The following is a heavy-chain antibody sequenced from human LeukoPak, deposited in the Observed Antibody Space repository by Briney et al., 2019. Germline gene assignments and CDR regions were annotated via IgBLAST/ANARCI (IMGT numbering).Heavy chain of an antibody. V-gene: IGHV3-74*03. J-gene: IGHJ4*02. Sequence: PGGSLRLSCTASGFTFSTYWINWVRQSPGKGLLWVALINGDGSTTTHADSVKGRFTISRDNAKNTAYLRMNSLRDEDTAVYFCARDYAGSPDYWGQGTLVTVSA. CDR3: ARDYAGSPDY. CDR1: GFTFSTYW. CDR2: INGDGSTT. D-gene: IGHD3-10*01.